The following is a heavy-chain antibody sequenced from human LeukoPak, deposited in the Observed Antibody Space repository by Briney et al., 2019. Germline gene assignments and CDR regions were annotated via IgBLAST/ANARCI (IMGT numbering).Heavy chain of an antibody. D-gene: IGHD5-12*01. Sequence: GGSQRLSCAASGFTFSSYEMNWVRQAPGKGLEWVSYISSSGSTIYYADSVKGRFTISRDNAKNSLYLQMNSLRAEDTAVYYCARPYSGYETDYWGQGTLVTVSS. CDR1: GFTFSSYE. J-gene: IGHJ4*02. CDR2: ISSSGSTI. V-gene: IGHV3-48*03. CDR3: ARPYSGYETDY.